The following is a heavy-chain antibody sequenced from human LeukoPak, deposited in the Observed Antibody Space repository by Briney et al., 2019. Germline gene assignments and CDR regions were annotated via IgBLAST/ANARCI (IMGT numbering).Heavy chain of an antibody. CDR2: IYYSGST. V-gene: IGHV4-39*01. D-gene: IGHD7-27*01. Sequence: MPSETLSLTCTVSGGSISSSSYYWGWIRQPPGKGLEWIGSIYYSGSTYYNPSLKSRVTISVDTSKNQFSLKLSSVTAADTAVYYCARHVLTAGTDYSCQGTLVTVSS. CDR3: ARHVLTAGTDY. CDR1: GGSISSSSYY. J-gene: IGHJ4*01.